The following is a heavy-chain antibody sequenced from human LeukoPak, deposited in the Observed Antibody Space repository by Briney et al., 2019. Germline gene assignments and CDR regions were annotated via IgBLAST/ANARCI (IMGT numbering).Heavy chain of an antibody. CDR3: ARGNGDYGDYYYYYMDV. Sequence: SVKVSCKASGGTFSSYAISWVRQAPGQGLEWMGGIIPIFGTANYAQKFQGRVTITADKSTSTAYMELSSLRSEDTAVYYCARGNGDYGDYYYYYMDVWGKGTTVTVSS. CDR2: IIPIFGTA. D-gene: IGHD4-17*01. CDR1: GGTFSSYA. V-gene: IGHV1-69*06. J-gene: IGHJ6*03.